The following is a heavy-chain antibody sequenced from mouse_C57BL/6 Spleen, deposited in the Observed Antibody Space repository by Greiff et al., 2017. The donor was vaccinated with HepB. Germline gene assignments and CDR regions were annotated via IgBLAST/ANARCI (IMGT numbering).Heavy chain of an antibody. V-gene: IGHV1-63*01. CDR2: IYPGGGYT. CDR1: GYTFTNYW. CDR3: ARRGPRKMYFDV. J-gene: IGHJ1*03. Sequence: QVQLKESGAELVRPGTSVKMSCKASGYTFTNYWIGWAKQRPGHGLEWIGDIYPGGGYTNYNEKFKGKATLTADKSSSTAYMQFSSLTSEDSAIYYCARRGPRKMYFDVWGTGTTVTVSS.